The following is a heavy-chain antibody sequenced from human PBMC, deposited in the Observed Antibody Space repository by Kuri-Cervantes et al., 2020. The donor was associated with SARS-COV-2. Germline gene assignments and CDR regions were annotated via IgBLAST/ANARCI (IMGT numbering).Heavy chain of an antibody. J-gene: IGHJ4*02. V-gene: IGHV4-59*08. CDR1: GGSISSHY. Sequence: GSLRLSCTVSGGSISSHYWSWIRQPPGKGLEWIRYIYYSGSTNYNPSLKSRVTISVDTSKNQFSLKLSSVTAADTAVYYCARSGDSRHTIFGVVITMGVDYWGQGTLVTVSS. CDR3: ARSGDSRHTIFGVVITMGVDY. D-gene: IGHD3-3*01. CDR2: IYYSGST.